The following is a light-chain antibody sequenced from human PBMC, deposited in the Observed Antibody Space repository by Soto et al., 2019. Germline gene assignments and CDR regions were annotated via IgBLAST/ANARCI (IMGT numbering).Light chain of an antibody. CDR1: QSVSSSY. CDR2: GAS. J-gene: IGKJ1*01. V-gene: IGKV3-20*01. CDR3: HQVLSSRGWT. Sequence: EIVLTQSPGTLSLSPGERATLSCRASQSVSSSYLAWYQQKPGQAPRLLIYGASSRATGIPDRFSGAGCGDALTRPIRSLQTEEFAVYCCHQVLSSRGWTVGQGTRWDIK.